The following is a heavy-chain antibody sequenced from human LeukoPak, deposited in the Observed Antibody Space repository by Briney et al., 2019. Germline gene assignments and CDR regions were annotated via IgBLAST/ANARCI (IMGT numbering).Heavy chain of an antibody. CDR3: ARTSGSRYAYDDY. CDR1: GGSISSSSYY. D-gene: IGHD6-13*01. Sequence: SETLSLTCTVSGGSISSSSYYWGWVRQPPGKGLEYIGTIFYVGDTYYNPSLESLLNISVDPSKNQFSLKLRSVTAADSAVYYCARTSGSRYAYDDYWGQGTLVTVSS. V-gene: IGHV4-39*01. J-gene: IGHJ4*02. CDR2: IFYVGDT.